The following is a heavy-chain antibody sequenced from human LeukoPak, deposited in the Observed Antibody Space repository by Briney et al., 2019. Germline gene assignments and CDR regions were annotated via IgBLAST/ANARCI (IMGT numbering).Heavy chain of an antibody. D-gene: IGHD3-22*01. CDR1: GGSISSYY. Sequence: SETLSLTCTVSGGSISSYYWSWIRQPPGKGLEWIGYIYYSGSTNYNPSLKSRVTISVDTSKNQFSLKLSSVSATDTAVYYCARRMNYYDSSAYPHGAFDIWGQGTMVTVSS. J-gene: IGHJ3*02. CDR2: IYYSGST. V-gene: IGHV4-59*08. CDR3: ARRMNYYDSSAYPHGAFDI.